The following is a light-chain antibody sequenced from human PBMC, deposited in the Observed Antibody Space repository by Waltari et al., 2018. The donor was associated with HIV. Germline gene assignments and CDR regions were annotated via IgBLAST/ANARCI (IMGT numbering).Light chain of an antibody. CDR2: KDS. CDR1: AWRKEY. Sequence: SYELTQPPSVSVSPVQTARITGSGYAWRKEYSYWYQQKPGQAPVLVIYKDSERPSGIPERFSGSSSGKTVTLTISGVQVEDEADYYCQSADSSGAYRVFGGGTKLTVL. CDR3: QSADSSGAYRV. J-gene: IGLJ3*02. V-gene: IGLV3-25*03.